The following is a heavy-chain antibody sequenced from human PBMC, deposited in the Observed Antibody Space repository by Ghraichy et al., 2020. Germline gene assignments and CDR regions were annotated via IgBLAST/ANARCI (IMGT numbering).Heavy chain of an antibody. CDR1: GGSISSYY. CDR3: ARGQLALPYYYGMDV. V-gene: IGHV4-59*01. Sequence: SETLSLTCTVSGGSISSYYWSWIRQPPGKGLEWIGYIYYSGSTNYNPSLKSRVTISVDTSKNQFSLKLSSVTAADTAVYYCARGQLALPYYYGMDVWGQGTTVTVSS. CDR2: IYYSGST. D-gene: IGHD6-6*01. J-gene: IGHJ6*02.